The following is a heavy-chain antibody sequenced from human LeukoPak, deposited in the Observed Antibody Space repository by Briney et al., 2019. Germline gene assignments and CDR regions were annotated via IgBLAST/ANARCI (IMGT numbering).Heavy chain of an antibody. CDR2: IYHSGST. V-gene: IGHV4-38-2*02. Sequence: SSETLSLTCTVSGGSISSYYWSWIRQPPGKGLEWIGSIYHSGSTYYNPSLKSRVTISVDTSKNQFSLKLSSVTAADTAVYYCARGSSGYYGNWFDPWGQGTLVTVSS. CDR1: GGSISSYY. D-gene: IGHD3-22*01. J-gene: IGHJ5*02. CDR3: ARGSSGYYGNWFDP.